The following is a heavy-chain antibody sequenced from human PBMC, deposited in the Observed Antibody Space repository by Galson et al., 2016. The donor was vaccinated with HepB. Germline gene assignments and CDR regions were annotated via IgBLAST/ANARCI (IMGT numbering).Heavy chain of an antibody. D-gene: IGHD3-10*01. CDR1: GSTFGTYW. CDR2: IKHDGSEK. Sequence: SLRLSCAASGSTFGTYWMSWVRQAPGKGLEWLANIKHDGSEKYFVDSVKGRFTISRDNAKNSLYLQMNSLRAEDTAVYYCARWKYYGSGSYGFDYWGQGTLVTVSS. V-gene: IGHV3-7*02. J-gene: IGHJ4*02. CDR3: ARWKYYGSGSYGFDY.